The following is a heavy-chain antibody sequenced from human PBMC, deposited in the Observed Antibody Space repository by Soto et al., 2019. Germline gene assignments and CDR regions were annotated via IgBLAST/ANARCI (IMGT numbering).Heavy chain of an antibody. V-gene: IGHV1-18*01. CDR3: AREGAYCSSTSCYFGY. Sequence: ASVKVACKTSGYIFTVYGSRWLRQAPGQGLEWMGWISAYNGNTNYAQKLQGRVTMTTDTSTSTAYMELRSLRSDDTAVYYCAREGAYCSSTSCYFGYWGQGLLVTVSS. J-gene: IGHJ4*02. D-gene: IGHD2-2*01. CDR1: GYIFTVYG. CDR2: ISAYNGNT.